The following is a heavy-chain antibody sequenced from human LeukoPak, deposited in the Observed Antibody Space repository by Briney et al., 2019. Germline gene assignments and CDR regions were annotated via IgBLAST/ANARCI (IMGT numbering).Heavy chain of an antibody. J-gene: IGHJ4*02. V-gene: IGHV4-34*12. CDR1: GGSFSGYY. CDR2: IFYSGST. CDR3: ARHFPDRIVGATTPDY. Sequence: SETLSLTCAVYGGSFSGYYWSWIRQPPGKGLEWIGSIFYSGSTYYNPSLKSRVTISVDTSKNQFSLKLSSVTAADTAVYYCARHFPDRIVGATTPDYWGQGTLVTVSS. D-gene: IGHD1-26*01.